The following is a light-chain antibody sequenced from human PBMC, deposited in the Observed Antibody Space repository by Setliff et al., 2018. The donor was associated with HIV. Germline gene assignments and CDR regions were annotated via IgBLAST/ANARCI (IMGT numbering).Light chain of an antibody. CDR1: SSNIGSNY. CDR3: AAWDDSLSAYYV. J-gene: IGLJ1*01. Sequence: ALAQPPSASGTPGQRVTISCSGSSSNIGSNYVYWYQQLPGTAPKLLIYRNNQRPSGVPDRFSGSESGTSASLAISGLRSEDEADYYCAAWDDSLSAYYVFGTGTKVTVL. V-gene: IGLV1-47*01. CDR2: RNN.